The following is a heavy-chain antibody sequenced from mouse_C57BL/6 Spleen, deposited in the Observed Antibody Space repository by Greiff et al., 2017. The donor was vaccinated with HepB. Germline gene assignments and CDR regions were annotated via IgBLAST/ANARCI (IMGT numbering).Heavy chain of an antibody. D-gene: IGHD1-1*01. CDR3: ARHWATTVVDWYFDV. V-gene: IGHV4-1*01. CDR2: INPDSSTI. J-gene: IGHJ1*03. Sequence: EVKLMESGGGLVQPGGSLKLSCAASGIDFSRYWMSWVRRAPGKGLEWIGEINPDSSTINYAPSLKDKFIISRDNAKNTLYLQMSKVRSEETALYYCARHWATTVVDWYFDVWGTGTTVTVSS. CDR1: GIDFSRYW.